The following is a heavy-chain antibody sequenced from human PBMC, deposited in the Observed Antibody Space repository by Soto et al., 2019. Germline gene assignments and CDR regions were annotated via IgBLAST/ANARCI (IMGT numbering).Heavy chain of an antibody. Sequence: QVQLQESGPGLVKPSQTLSLTCAVSGVSINTGGYSWNWIRQSPGKALEWMGHIYQSGSTYYKPSLKGRITISVDMSNNDFSLEVTSVTPADTAVYFCARGDYNDYFDFWGQGALVIVSS. CDR2: IYQSGST. V-gene: IGHV4-30-2*06. CDR3: ARGDYNDYFDF. J-gene: IGHJ4*02. CDR1: GVSINTGGYS. D-gene: IGHD4-4*01.